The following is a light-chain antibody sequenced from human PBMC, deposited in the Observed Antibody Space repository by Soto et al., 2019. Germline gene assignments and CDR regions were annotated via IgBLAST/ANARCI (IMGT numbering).Light chain of an antibody. J-gene: IGLJ1*01. Sequence: QSVLTQPPSVSGAPGQRVTISCTGSSSNIGAGYDVHWYQQLPGTAPKLLIYANTNRPSGVPDRFSGSKSGTSASLAITVLQAEDEADYYCQSYDSSLSAYVFGTGTKV. V-gene: IGLV1-40*01. CDR3: QSYDSSLSAYV. CDR1: SSNIGAGYD. CDR2: ANT.